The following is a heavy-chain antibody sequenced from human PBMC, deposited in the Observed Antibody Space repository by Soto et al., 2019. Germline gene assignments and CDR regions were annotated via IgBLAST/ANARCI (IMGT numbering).Heavy chain of an antibody. V-gene: IGHV3-21*01. CDR1: GFTLGYNW. D-gene: IGHD1-7*01. CDR3: ARAQGTFANYFES. Sequence: GGSLRLSCAASGFTLGYNWMSWVRQAPGKGLEWVSSIGYSGGHIYYADSVRGRFTISRDNARNSLYMQMIIQRAEDADVYYCARAQGTFANYFESSGQGPMGT. CDR2: IGYSGGHI. J-gene: IGHJ4*02.